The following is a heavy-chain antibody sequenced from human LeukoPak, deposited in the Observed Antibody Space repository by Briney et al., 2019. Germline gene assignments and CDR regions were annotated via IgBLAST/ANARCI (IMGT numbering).Heavy chain of an antibody. Sequence: SETLSLTCSVYGGSFSGYYWSWLRQPPGKGLEWIGEINHSGSTNYNQSLKSRVTISVNTSKNQLSLKLSSVTAADTAVYYCARGRSLWFGELCYFDYWGQGTLVTVSS. CDR1: GGSFSGYY. CDR3: ARGRSLWFGELCYFDY. D-gene: IGHD3-10*01. CDR2: INHSGST. V-gene: IGHV4-34*01. J-gene: IGHJ4*02.